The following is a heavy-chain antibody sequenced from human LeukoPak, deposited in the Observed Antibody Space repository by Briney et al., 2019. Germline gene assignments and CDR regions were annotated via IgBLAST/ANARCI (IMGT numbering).Heavy chain of an antibody. J-gene: IGHJ6*03. V-gene: IGHV1-2*02. CDR3: ATLSCSGGSCYYYYYMDV. CDR2: INPNSGGT. D-gene: IGHD2-15*01. CDR1: GYTFTGYY. Sequence: GASVKVSCKASGYTFTGYYMHWVRQAPGQGLEWMGWINPNSGGTNYAQKFQGRVTMTRDTSISTAYMELSRLRSDDTAVYYCATLSCSGGSCYYYYYMDVWGKGTTVTVSS.